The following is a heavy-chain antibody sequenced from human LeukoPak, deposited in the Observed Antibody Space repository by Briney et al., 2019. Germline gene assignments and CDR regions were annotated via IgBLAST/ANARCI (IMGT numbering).Heavy chain of an antibody. CDR2: ISGSGGST. Sequence: GGSLRLSCVASGFSFSGYAMSWVRQAPGKGLEWVSAISGSGGSTYYADSVKGRFTISRDNSKNTLYLQMNSLRAEDTAVYYCAKPKRWFDAFDIWGQGTMVTVSS. CDR1: GFSFSGYA. D-gene: IGHD4-23*01. CDR3: AKPKRWFDAFDI. J-gene: IGHJ3*02. V-gene: IGHV3-23*01.